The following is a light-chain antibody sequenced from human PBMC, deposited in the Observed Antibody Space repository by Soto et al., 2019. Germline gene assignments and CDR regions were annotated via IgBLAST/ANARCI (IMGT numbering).Light chain of an antibody. V-gene: IGKV2-30*01. Sequence: DVVMTQSPLSLPVTLGQPASISCRSSQSLVYSDGSTFLSWFQQRPGQSPRRLIYKVSDRDSGVPDRFSGSVSGTDFTLKISRVEAEDVGVYYCMQGTHWPWTFGQGTKVEIK. CDR1: QSLVYSDGSTF. J-gene: IGKJ1*01. CDR2: KVS. CDR3: MQGTHWPWT.